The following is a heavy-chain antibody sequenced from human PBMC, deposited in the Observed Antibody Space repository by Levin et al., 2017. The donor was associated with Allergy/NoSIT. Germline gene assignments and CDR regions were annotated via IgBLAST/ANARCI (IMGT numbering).Heavy chain of an antibody. V-gene: IGHV4-30-2*01. CDR1: GGSISSGGYS. Sequence: SETLSLTCAVSGGSISSGGYSWSWIRQPPGKGLEWIGYIYHSGSTYYNPSLKSRVTISVDRSKNQFSLKLSSVTAADTAVYYCARDGGIVATAGGAFDIWGQGTMVTVSS. J-gene: IGHJ3*02. D-gene: IGHD5-12*01. CDR3: ARDGGIVATAGGAFDI. CDR2: IYHSGST.